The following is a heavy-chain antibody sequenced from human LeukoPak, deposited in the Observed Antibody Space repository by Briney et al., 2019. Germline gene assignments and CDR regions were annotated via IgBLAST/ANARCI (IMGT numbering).Heavy chain of an antibody. V-gene: IGHV3-23*01. CDR1: GFTFSSYA. CDR2: ISGSGGST. J-gene: IGHJ4*02. D-gene: IGHD3-3*01. CDR3: AKGVEWLFDY. Sequence: GGSLRLSCAASGFTFSSYAMRWVRQAPGKGLEWVSAISGSGGSTYYADSVKGRFTISRDDSKNTLYLQMNSLRAEDTAVYYCAKGVEWLFDYWGQGTLVTVSS.